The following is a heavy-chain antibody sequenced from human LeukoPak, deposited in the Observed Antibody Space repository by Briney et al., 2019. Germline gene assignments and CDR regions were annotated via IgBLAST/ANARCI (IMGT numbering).Heavy chain of an antibody. J-gene: IGHJ4*02. CDR1: RDTFMKYS. CDR2: IIPLFGTK. V-gene: IGHV1-69*13. CDR3: SRGGHGYGDYGELDY. Sequence: GASVTVSCTASRDTFMKYSVSWVRQAPGQGLQWMGGIIPLFGTKKYAQKFQGRVTITADESTSTVNLEVISLTSEDTAVYYCSRGGHGYGDYGELDYWGQGALVTVSS. D-gene: IGHD4-17*01.